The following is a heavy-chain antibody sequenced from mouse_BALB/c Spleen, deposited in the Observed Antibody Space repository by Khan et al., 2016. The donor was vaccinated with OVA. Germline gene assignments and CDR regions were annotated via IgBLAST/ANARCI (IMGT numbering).Heavy chain of an antibody. CDR2: IDPFNGGS. V-gene: IGHV1-31*01. J-gene: IGHJ3*01. CDR1: GYSFTSYY. Sequence: VQLKQSGPELMKPGASVKISCKASGYSFTSYYIHWVKQSHGKTLEWIGYIDPFNGGSTYNQKFKVKATLTVDKSSSTAYMHLSSLTSEASAVYYCARRGSNSWFAYWGQGTLVTVSA. CDR3: ARRGSNSWFAY. D-gene: IGHD1-1*01.